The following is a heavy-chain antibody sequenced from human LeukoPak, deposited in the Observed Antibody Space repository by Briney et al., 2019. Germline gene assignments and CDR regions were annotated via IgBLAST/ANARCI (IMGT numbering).Heavy chain of an antibody. CDR3: AKYPASGGYFDY. V-gene: IGHV3-23*01. J-gene: IGHJ4*02. D-gene: IGHD6-13*01. Sequence: PGGSLRLSCAASGFTFSTYSMSWVRLAPGKGLEWVSGISGSGANTYYADSVKGRFTISRDNSKNTLYLQMNSLRVEDTAVFYCAKYPASGGYFDYWGQGTLVTVSS. CDR2: ISGSGANT. CDR1: GFTFSTYS.